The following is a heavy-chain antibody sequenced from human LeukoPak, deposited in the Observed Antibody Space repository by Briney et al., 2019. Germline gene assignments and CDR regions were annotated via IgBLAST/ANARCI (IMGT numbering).Heavy chain of an antibody. CDR2: ISWNSGSI. V-gene: IGHV3-9*03. Sequence: GGSLRLSCAASGFTVSSNYMSWVRQAPGKGLEWVSGISWNSGSIGYADSVKGRFTISRDNAKNSLYLQLNSLRAEDMALYYCAKGGYSSSSGWFDPWGQGTLVTVSS. J-gene: IGHJ5*02. CDR3: AKGGYSSSSGWFDP. D-gene: IGHD6-6*01. CDR1: GFTVSSNY.